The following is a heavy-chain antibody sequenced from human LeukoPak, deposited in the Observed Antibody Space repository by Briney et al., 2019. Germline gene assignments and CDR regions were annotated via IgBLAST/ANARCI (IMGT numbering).Heavy chain of an antibody. CDR3: ARRDSGSYPRLKQYYFDY. D-gene: IGHD1-26*01. J-gene: IGHJ4*02. CDR1: GFTFSSYW. Sequence: GGSLRLSCAASGFTFSSYWMSWVRQAPGKGLEWVANIKQDGSEKYYVDSVKGRFTISRDNAKNSLYLRMNSLRAEDTAVYYCARRDSGSYPRLKQYYFDYWGQGTLVTVSS. CDR2: IKQDGSEK. V-gene: IGHV3-7*01.